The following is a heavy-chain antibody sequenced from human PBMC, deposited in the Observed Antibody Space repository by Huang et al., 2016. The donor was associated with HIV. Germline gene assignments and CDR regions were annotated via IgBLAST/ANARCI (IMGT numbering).Heavy chain of an antibody. V-gene: IGHV5-51*01. CDR1: GYSFTSYW. Sequence: EVQLVQSGAEVKKPGESLKISCKGSGYSFTSYWIGWVRQMPGQGEAGRGREGRGCSYPGYSATSYSPSCQGEVTISADTAISSAYLQWSSLKASDTAMYYCARLNAPYCTNGVCLYSSSWYASLLGYYFDYWGQGTLVTVSS. CDR2: SYPGYSAT. J-gene: IGHJ4*02. CDR3: ARLNAPYCTNGVCLYSSSWYASLLGYYFDY. D-gene: IGHD2-8*01.